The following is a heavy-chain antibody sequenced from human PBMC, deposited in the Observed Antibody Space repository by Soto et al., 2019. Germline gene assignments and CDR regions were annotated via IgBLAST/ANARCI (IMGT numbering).Heavy chain of an antibody. J-gene: IGHJ4*02. D-gene: IGHD5-12*01. CDR1: GFSFTTAGVA. V-gene: IGHV2-5*01. CDR3: AHSDGGYEIIYFDF. Sequence: QITLQESGPTLVKPTQTLTLTCTFSGFSFTTAGVAVGWIRQTPGGALEWLTLIYYNDDRRFSPSLKTRLTITGDTSKPQVVLSLTNVDPGDTATYFCAHSDGGYEIIYFDFWGQGIPVTVSS. CDR2: IYYNDDR.